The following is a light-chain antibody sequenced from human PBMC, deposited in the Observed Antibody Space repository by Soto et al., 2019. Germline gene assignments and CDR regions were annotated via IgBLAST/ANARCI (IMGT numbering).Light chain of an antibody. Sequence: IVMTQSPATLSVSPGERATLSCRAGQSVSGNLAWYQQKPGQAPRLLIYGASTRATGIPARFSGSGSGTEFTLTFTSFQSEDFAVYYGQQYNTWPTFGKGTRLEIK. J-gene: IGKJ5*01. CDR3: QQYNTWPT. V-gene: IGKV3-15*01. CDR1: QSVSGN. CDR2: GAS.